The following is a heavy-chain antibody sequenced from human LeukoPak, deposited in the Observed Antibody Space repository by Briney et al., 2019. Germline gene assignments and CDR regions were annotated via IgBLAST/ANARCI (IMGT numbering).Heavy chain of an antibody. V-gene: IGHV3-30-3*01. CDR1: GFTFSSYA. D-gene: IGHD6-19*01. Sequence: GGSLRLSCAASGFTFSSYAVHWVRQAPGKGLEWVAVISSDGTNKYSADSVKGRFTLFRDNSKNILYLQMSSLRTEDTAVYYCARVGAAVAVPYFDYWGQGTLVTVSS. J-gene: IGHJ4*02. CDR3: ARVGAAVAVPYFDY. CDR2: ISSDGTNK.